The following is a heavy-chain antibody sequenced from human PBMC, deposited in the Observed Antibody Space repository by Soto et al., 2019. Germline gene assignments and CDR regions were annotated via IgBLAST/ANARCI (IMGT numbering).Heavy chain of an antibody. V-gene: IGHV3-30*18. CDR1: GFTFSSYG. CDR2: ISYDGSNK. Sequence: GGSLRLSCAASGFTFSSYGMHWVRQAPGKGLEWVAVISYDGSNKYYADSVKGRFTISRDNSKNTLYLQMNSLRAEDTAVYYCAKDLGQWLFGGYYYGMDVWGQGTTVTVSS. J-gene: IGHJ6*02. CDR3: AKDLGQWLFGGYYYGMDV. D-gene: IGHD6-19*01.